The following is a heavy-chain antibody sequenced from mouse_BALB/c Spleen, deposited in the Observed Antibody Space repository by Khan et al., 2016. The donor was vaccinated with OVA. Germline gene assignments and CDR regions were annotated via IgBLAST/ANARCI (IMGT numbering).Heavy chain of an antibody. CDR1: GYTFTTYT. CDR2: INPSNGYT. D-gene: IGHD2-14*01. V-gene: IGHV1-4*01. CDR3: AREGAYYRSDGWFSY. J-gene: IGHJ3*01. Sequence: QIQLVQSGAELARPGASVKMSCKASGYTFTTYTMHWVKQRPGRGLEWIGYINPSNGYTNYNQKFKDKSTLTADKSSSTAYMQLSSLTSDYSVVYYCAREGAYYRSDGWFSYWGQGTLVTVSA.